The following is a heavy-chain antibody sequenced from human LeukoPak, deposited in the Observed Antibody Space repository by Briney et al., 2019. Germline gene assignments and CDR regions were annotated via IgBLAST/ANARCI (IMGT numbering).Heavy chain of an antibody. CDR3: AKDTGDYVCFDY. V-gene: IGHV3-23*01. D-gene: IGHD4-17*01. J-gene: IGHJ4*02. CDR1: GFTFSSYV. Sequence: GGSLRLSCAASGFTFSSYVMSWVRQAPGKGLEWVSAISGSGGNTFYTDTVKGRFSISRDNSKNTLYLQMNSVRAEDTAVYYCAKDTGDYVCFDYWGQGTLVTVSS. CDR2: ISGSGGNT.